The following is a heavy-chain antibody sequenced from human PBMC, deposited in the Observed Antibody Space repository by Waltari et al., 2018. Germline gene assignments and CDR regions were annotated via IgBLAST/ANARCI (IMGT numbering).Heavy chain of an antibody. Sequence: QVQLVQSGAVVKKPGSSVKVSCKASGGTFSSHASSWERPAPGPGLEWMGGIIPIFVIANDAQKFKGRVTMSTDESTSRAYVELSSLRSEDTAVYYWARDGGDGYSWFDPWGQGALVTVSS. CDR1: GGTFSSHA. CDR3: ARDGGDGYSWFDP. D-gene: IGHD3-16*01. J-gene: IGHJ5*02. V-gene: IGHV1-69*05. CDR2: IIPIFVIA.